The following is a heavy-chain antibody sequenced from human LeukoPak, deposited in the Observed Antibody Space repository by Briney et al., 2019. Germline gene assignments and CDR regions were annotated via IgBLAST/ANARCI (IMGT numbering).Heavy chain of an antibody. V-gene: IGHV4-39*01. CDR1: GGSISSSSYY. J-gene: IGHJ3*02. Sequence: SETLSLTCTVSGGSISSSSYYWGWIRQPPGKGLEWIGSIYYSGSTYYNPSLKSRVTISVDTSKSQFSLRLSSVTAADTAVYYCARHTSGLHDAFDIWGQGTMVTVSS. D-gene: IGHD6-19*01. CDR2: IYYSGST. CDR3: ARHTSGLHDAFDI.